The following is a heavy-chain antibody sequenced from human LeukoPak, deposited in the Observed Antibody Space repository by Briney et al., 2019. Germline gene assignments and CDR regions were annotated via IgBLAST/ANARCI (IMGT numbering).Heavy chain of an antibody. CDR1: GGSISSSSYY. Sequence: SETLSLTCTVSGGSISSSSYYWGWIRQPPGKGLEYIGSIFYSGSTYYNPSLTSRVTISVDTSKNQFSLKLSSVTAADTAVYYCARRPKQPGFWSGYVDYWGQGILVTVSP. CDR2: IFYSGST. V-gene: IGHV4-39*01. D-gene: IGHD3-3*01. CDR3: ARRPKQPGFWSGYVDY. J-gene: IGHJ4*02.